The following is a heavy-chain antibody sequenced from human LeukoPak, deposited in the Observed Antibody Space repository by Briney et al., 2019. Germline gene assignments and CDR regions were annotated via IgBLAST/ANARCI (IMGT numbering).Heavy chain of an antibody. CDR1: GGSISSSGSC. J-gene: IGHJ5*02. V-gene: IGHV4-39*01. D-gene: IGHD3-10*01. Sequence: SETLSLTCTVSGGSISSSGSCWAWIRQPPGKGLEWIASLYYGGSTYYNPSLKSRVTISVDTSKNQFSLKLSSVTAADTAVFYCARCSYDYDSGTYYFYNWFDPWGQGTLVTVSS. CDR2: LYYGGST. CDR3: ARCSYDYDSGTYYFYNWFDP.